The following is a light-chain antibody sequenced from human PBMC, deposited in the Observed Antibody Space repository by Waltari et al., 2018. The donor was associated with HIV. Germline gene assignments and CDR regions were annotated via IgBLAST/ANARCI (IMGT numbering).Light chain of an antibody. CDR2: QDS. V-gene: IGLV3-1*01. CDR3: QAWDSSTRVV. CDR1: KLGDKY. J-gene: IGLJ2*01. Sequence: SYELTQPPSVSVSPGQTASITCSGDKLGDKYACWYQQKPGQSPVLVIYQDSKRPSGIPERFSGSNAGNTATLTISGTQARDEADYYCQAWDSSTRVVFGGGTKLTVL.